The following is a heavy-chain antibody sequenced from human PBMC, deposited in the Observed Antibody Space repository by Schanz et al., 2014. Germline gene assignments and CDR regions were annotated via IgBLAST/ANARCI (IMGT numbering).Heavy chain of an antibody. D-gene: IGHD3-3*01. CDR3: ARDKGGYYPFDY. CDR1: GFTFSDYY. CDR2: ISSSSIYT. Sequence: QVQLVESGGTLVKPGGSLRLSCVVSGFTFSDYYMSWIRQAPGKGLEWVSYISSSSIYTNYADSVKGRFTISRDNAKNSLYLQMNSLRAEDTAVYYCARDKGGYYPFDYWGQGTLVTVSS. J-gene: IGHJ4*02. V-gene: IGHV3-11*06.